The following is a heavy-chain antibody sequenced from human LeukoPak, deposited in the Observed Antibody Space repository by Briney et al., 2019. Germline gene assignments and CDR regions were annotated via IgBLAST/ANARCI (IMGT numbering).Heavy chain of an antibody. CDR2: INPNSGGT. V-gene: IGHV1-2*04. D-gene: IGHD5-18*01. CDR1: GYTFTGYY. J-gene: IGHJ5*02. Sequence: ASVKVSCKASGYTFTGYYMHWVRQAPGQGLEWMGWINPNSGGTNYAQKLQGWVTMTRDTSISTAYMELSRLRSDDTAVYYCARAGYSYGPGAPNWFDPWGQGTLVTVSS. CDR3: ARAGYSYGPGAPNWFDP.